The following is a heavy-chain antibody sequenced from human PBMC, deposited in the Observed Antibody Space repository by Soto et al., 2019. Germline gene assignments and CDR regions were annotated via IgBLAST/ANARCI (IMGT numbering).Heavy chain of an antibody. CDR1: GGSLSRGNYY. CDR2: IYYSVST. CDR3: ARDPSADCFDY. J-gene: IGHJ4*02. V-gene: IGHV4-61*01. D-gene: IGHD2-21*01. Sequence: ASETLSLTCTVSGGSLSRGNYYWSWLRQPPGKGLERIAYIYYSVSTNYNPSLKSRVTISVDTSKHQFSLKLTPVTAAETAFYYCARDPSADCFDYWGQGTLVTVSS.